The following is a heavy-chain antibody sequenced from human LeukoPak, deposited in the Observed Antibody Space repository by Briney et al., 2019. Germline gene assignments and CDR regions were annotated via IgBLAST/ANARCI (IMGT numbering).Heavy chain of an antibody. J-gene: IGHJ4*02. CDR3: ITGDYDFRSGFYSPNHYFDY. CDR2: IKGKTAAGAP. CDR1: GFTFTSAW. D-gene: IGHD3-3*01. Sequence: GGSPRLSCAASGFTFTSAWMSWVRQAPGKGLEWVGRIKGKTAAGAPDYVASVKGRFTISRDDSKNTLFLQMNSLRTEDTAVYYCITGDYDFRSGFYSPNHYFDYWGQGTLVTVSS. V-gene: IGHV3-15*01.